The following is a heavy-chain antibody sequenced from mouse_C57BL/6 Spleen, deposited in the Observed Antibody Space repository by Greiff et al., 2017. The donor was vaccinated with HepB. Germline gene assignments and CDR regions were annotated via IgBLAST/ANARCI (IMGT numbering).Heavy chain of an antibody. Sequence: VKLQESGAELVKPGASVKISCKASGYAFSSYWMNWVKQRPGKGLEWIGQIYPGDGDTNYNGKFKGKATLTADKSSSTAYMQLSSLTSEDSAVYFCARSGLYGSRDWYFDVLGTGTTVTVSS. J-gene: IGHJ1*03. V-gene: IGHV1-80*01. CDR3: ARSGLYGSRDWYFDV. CDR2: IYPGDGDT. D-gene: IGHD1-1*01. CDR1: GYAFSSYW.